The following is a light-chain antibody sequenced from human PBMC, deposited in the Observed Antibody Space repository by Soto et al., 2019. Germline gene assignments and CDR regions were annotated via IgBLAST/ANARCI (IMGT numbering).Light chain of an antibody. V-gene: IGLV2-18*02. CDR3: SSYTSSSPYV. J-gene: IGLJ1*01. CDR1: SSDIGAYNR. CDR2: DVS. Sequence: QSVLTQPPSVSGSPGQSVAISCTGTSSDIGAYNRVSWYQQPPGTAPKLMIYDVSNRPSGVSNRFSGSKSGNTASLTISGLQAEDEADYYCSSYTSSSPYVFGTGTKVTVL.